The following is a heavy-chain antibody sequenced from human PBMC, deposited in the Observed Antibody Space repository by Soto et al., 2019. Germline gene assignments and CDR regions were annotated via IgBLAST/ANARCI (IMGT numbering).Heavy chain of an antibody. CDR2: IYWDDET. CDR3: AHPLIGWGDACDV. V-gene: IGHV2-5*02. Sequence: QITLKESGPTVVKPTQTLTLTCAFSGFSLTSNGVGVSWFRQSPGKALEWLALIYWDDETRYSPSLKRRVTINKDTSKNQVVLRLTNMDPVDTVTYFCAHPLIGWGDACDVWCQGTTVTVSS. D-gene: IGHD6-19*01. J-gene: IGHJ3*01. CDR1: GFSLTSNGVG.